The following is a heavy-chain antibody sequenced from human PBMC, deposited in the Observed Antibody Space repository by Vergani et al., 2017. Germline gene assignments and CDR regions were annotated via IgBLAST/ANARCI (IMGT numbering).Heavy chain of an antibody. Sequence: VQLVQSGAEVKKPGSSVKVSCKASGGTFSSYSMNWVRQAPGKGLEWVSSISSSSSYIYYADSVKGRFTISRDNAKNSLYLQMNSLRAEDTAVYYCAREGMGCSGGSCYTYYYGMDVWGQGTTVTVSS. CDR2: ISSSSSYI. V-gene: IGHV3-21*01. J-gene: IGHJ6*02. D-gene: IGHD2-15*01. CDR3: AREGMGCSGGSCYTYYYGMDV. CDR1: GGTFSSYS.